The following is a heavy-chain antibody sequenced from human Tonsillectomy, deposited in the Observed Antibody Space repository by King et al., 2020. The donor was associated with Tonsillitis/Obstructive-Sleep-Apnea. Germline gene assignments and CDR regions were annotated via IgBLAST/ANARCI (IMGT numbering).Heavy chain of an antibody. D-gene: IGHD5-12*01. V-gene: IGHV3-15*01. CDR1: GFTFSNAW. CDR2: IKSKNDGGTT. Sequence: VQLVESGGGLVKPGGSLRLSCAASGFTFSNAWMSWVRQAPGKGLGWGGRIKSKNDGGTTDYAAPLKGRFTISRDDSKNTLYLQMNSLKTEDTAVYYCTTNSGYALDYWGQGTLVTVSS. J-gene: IGHJ4*02. CDR3: TTNSGYALDY.